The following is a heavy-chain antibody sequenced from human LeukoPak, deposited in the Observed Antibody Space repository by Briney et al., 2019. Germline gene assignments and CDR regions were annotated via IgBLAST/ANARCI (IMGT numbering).Heavy chain of an antibody. Sequence: ASVKVSCKASGGTFSSYAISWVRQAPGQGLEWMGGIIPMFGTANYAQKFQGRVTITADKSTSTAYMELSSLRSEDTAVYYCARDGNSSSWYDPANFDYWGQGTLVTVSS. J-gene: IGHJ4*02. V-gene: IGHV1-69*06. D-gene: IGHD6-13*01. CDR2: IIPMFGTA. CDR1: GGTFSSYA. CDR3: ARDGNSSSWYDPANFDY.